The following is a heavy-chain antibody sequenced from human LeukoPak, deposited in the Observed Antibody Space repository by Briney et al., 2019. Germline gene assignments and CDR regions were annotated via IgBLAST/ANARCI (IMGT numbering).Heavy chain of an antibody. J-gene: IGHJ6*02. D-gene: IGHD2-15*01. CDR1: GGSISSGGYS. Sequence: PSETLSLTCAVPGGSISSGGYSWSWIRQPPGKGLEWIGYIYHSGSTYYNPSLKSRVTISVDRSKNQFSLKLSSVTAADTAVYYCARGKYCSGGSCYSHILYGMDVWGQGTTVTVSS. CDR2: IYHSGST. CDR3: ARGKYCSGGSCYSHILYGMDV. V-gene: IGHV4-30-2*01.